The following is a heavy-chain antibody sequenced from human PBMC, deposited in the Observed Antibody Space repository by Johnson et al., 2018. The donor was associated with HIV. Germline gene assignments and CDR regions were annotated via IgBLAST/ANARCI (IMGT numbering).Heavy chain of an antibody. CDR3: ARVGGATGAFDI. V-gene: IGHV3-66*01. J-gene: IGHJ3*02. CDR2: IYGGGTT. CDR1: GFTASSNY. D-gene: IGHD1-26*01. Sequence: VQLVESGGGLVQPGGSLRLSCAASGFTASSNYMTWARQAPGTGLEWVSFIYGGGTTSYAASVKGRFTISKDNSKNTLYLQMNSLRAEDTAVYYCARVGGATGAFDIWGQGTMVTVSS.